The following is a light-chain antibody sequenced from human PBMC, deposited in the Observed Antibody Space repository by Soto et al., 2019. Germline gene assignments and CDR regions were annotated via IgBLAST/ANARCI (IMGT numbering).Light chain of an antibody. J-gene: IGLJ2*01. CDR1: SSDVGAYNY. V-gene: IGLV2-11*01. Sequence: QSALTQPRSVSGSPGQSVTISCTGTSSDVGAYNYVSWYQQHPDKAPKLMIYDVSKRPSGVPDRFSGSKSGNTASLTISGLQAEDEADYYCCSYAGSDTYVVFGGGTKLIVL. CDR3: CSYAGSDTYVV. CDR2: DVS.